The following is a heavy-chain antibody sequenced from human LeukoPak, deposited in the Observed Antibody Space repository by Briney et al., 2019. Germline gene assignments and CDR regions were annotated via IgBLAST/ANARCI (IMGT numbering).Heavy chain of an antibody. D-gene: IGHD1-26*01. CDR2: ITSSNYDI. CDR3: AKRTQSYHDAFDI. Sequence: GGSLRLSCAASGFTFSSYSMNWVRQAPGTGLEWLSSITSSNYDIYYADSVKGRFTISRDNAKNSLYLQMNSLRAEDTAIYYCAKRTQSYHDAFDIWGQGTMVTVSS. CDR1: GFTFSSYS. J-gene: IGHJ3*02. V-gene: IGHV3-21*04.